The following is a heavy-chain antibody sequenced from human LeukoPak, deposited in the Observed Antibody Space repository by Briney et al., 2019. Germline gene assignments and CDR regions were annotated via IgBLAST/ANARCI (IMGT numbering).Heavy chain of an antibody. CDR3: ARARTTNTYYDILTGYYNVPAFDI. Sequence: GASVKVSCKASGYTFTSYDINWVRQATGQGLEGMGWMNPNSGNTGYAQKFQGRVTMTRNTSISTAYMELSSLRSEDTAVYYCARARTTNTYYDILTGYYNVPAFDIWGQGTMVTVSS. CDR2: MNPNSGNT. V-gene: IGHV1-8*01. J-gene: IGHJ3*02. CDR1: GYTFTSYD. D-gene: IGHD3-9*01.